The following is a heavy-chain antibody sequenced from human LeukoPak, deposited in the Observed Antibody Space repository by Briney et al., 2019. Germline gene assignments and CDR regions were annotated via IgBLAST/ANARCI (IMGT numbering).Heavy chain of an antibody. CDR2: IIPIFGTA. CDR1: GGTFSSYA. CDR3: ARVEGGLLWFGEGTAFDI. V-gene: IGHV1-69*13. Sequence: SVKVSCKASGGTFSSYAISWVRQAPGQGLEWMGGIIPIFGTANYAQKFQGRVTITADESTSTAYMELSSLRSEDTAVYYCARVEGGLLWFGEGTAFDIWGQGTMVTVSS. J-gene: IGHJ3*02. D-gene: IGHD3-10*01.